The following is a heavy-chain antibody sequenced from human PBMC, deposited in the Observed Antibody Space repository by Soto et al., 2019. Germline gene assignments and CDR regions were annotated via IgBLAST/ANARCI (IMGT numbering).Heavy chain of an antibody. CDR1: GDSVSSRTSY. J-gene: IGHJ4*02. D-gene: IGHD3-10*01. Sequence: PSETLSLTCAVSGDSVSSRTSYWNWIRQPPGKGLDWIGYVHSSGNTNYNPSLKSRVTILIDTSKNQFSLNLRSVTAADTALYYCARETYSTSGDENIHSDFCGQGFLVTVSS. V-gene: IGHV4-61*01. CDR3: ARETYSTSGDENIHSDF. CDR2: VHSSGNT.